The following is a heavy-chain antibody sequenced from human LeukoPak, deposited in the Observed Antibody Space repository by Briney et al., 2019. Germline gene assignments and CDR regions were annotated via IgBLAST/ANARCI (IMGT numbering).Heavy chain of an antibody. CDR3: AREGIVVVPAAIDYYYYYMDV. V-gene: IGHV3-9*01. J-gene: IGHJ6*03. CDR2: ISWNSGSI. CDR1: GFTFDDYA. D-gene: IGHD2-2*01. Sequence: GGSLRPSCAASGFTFDDYAMHWVRQAPGKGLEWVSGISWNSGSIGYADSVKGRFTISRDNAKNSLYLQMNSLRSDDTAVYYCAREGIVVVPAAIDYYYYYMDVWGKGTTVTVSS.